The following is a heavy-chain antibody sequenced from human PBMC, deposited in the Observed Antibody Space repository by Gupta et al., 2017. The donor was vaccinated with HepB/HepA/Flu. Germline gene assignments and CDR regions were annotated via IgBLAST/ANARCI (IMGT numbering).Heavy chain of an antibody. J-gene: IGHJ4*02. CDR3: AKDSGNYGGRFDC. CDR2: ISGSGGTT. CDR1: GFISNPFNTYA. V-gene: IGHV3-23*01. Sequence: EVQLLESGGGLIQAGGSLRLPCSASGFISNPFNTYAIAWVRQAPGEGLEWISDISGSGGTTYYTDSVKGRFTISRDNSKNTVYLQMNGLKVEDTAIYYCAKDSGNYGGRFDCWGQGTLVTVSP. D-gene: IGHD4-23*01.